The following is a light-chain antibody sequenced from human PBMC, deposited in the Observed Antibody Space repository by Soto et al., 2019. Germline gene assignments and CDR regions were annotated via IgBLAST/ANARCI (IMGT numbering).Light chain of an antibody. CDR3: QQYATSPHT. V-gene: IGKV3-20*01. J-gene: IGKJ2*01. Sequence: EIVLTQSPVTLSLSPGESATLSCRASQSVSSSQVAWYQQKPGQAPRLLIYGASSRATGIPDRFSGVGSETDFTLTINRLEHEDFAVYYCQQYATSPHTFGQGTKLEIK. CDR1: QSVSSSQ. CDR2: GAS.